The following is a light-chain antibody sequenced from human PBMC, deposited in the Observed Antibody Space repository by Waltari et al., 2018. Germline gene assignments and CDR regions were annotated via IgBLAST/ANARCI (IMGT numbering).Light chain of an antibody. CDR3: SSYISSDTLEL. V-gene: IGLV2-14*03. Sequence: QSALTQPASVSGSPGQSITISRTGTSSDVGGYHYVSWYQQHPGKAPNLIIYDVSNRPSGVSNRFSGSKSGNTASLTISGLQAEDEAHYYCSSYISSDTLELFGGGTSLTV. CDR1: SSDVGGYHY. J-gene: IGLJ2*01. CDR2: DVS.